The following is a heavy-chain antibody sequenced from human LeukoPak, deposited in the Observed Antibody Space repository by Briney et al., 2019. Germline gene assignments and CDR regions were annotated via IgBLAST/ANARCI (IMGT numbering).Heavy chain of an antibody. D-gene: IGHD3-22*01. Sequence: ASVKVSCKASGHTFTAYYMFWVRQAPGQGLEWMGWINPNSGGTNYAPKFQGRVTMTRDTSISTAYMELSRLRSDDTAVYYCARDWRAGRYYDSSGYHYRGEYWGQGTLVTVSS. J-gene: IGHJ4*02. CDR1: GHTFTAYY. V-gene: IGHV1-2*02. CDR3: ARDWRAGRYYDSSGYHYRGEY. CDR2: INPNSGGT.